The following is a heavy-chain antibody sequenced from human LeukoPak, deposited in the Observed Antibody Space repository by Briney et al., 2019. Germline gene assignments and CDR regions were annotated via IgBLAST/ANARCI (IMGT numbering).Heavy chain of an antibody. Sequence: SETLSLTCTVSGGSISSYYWSWIRQPPGKGLEWIGYIYYSGSTNYNPSLKSRVTISVDTSKNQFSLKLSSVTAADTAVYYCARGSTVTMYPYIPYYYMDVWGKGTTVTVSS. J-gene: IGHJ6*03. CDR3: ARGSTVTMYPYIPYYYMDV. D-gene: IGHD4-11*01. CDR1: GGSISSYY. V-gene: IGHV4-59*01. CDR2: IYYSGST.